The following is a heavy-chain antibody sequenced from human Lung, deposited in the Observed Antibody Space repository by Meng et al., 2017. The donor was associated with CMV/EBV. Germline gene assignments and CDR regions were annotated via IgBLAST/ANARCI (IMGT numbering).Heavy chain of an antibody. CDR1: GGSFSGYY. CDR3: ARKKSLIMVRGKMRGGWFDP. Sequence: SETLSLXCAVYGGSFSGYYWSWIRQPPGKGLEWIGEINHSGSTNYNPSLKSRVTISVDTSKNQFSLKLSSVTAADTAVYYCARKKSLIMVRGKMRGGWFDPWGQGTXVTVSS. J-gene: IGHJ5*02. D-gene: IGHD3-10*01. V-gene: IGHV4-34*01. CDR2: INHSGST.